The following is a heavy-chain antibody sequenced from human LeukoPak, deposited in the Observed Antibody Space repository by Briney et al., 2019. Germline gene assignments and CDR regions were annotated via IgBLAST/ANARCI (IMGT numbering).Heavy chain of an antibody. CDR3: AKASMGYDSPENDHGDYVEKYYFDY. CDR2: ISGSGGST. Sequence: GGSLRLSCAASGFTFSSYSMSWVRQAPGKGLEWVSAISGSGGSTYYADSVKGRFTISRDNSKNTLYLQMNSLRAEDTAVYYCAKASMGYDSPENDHGDYVEKYYFDYWGQGTLVTVSS. CDR1: GFTFSSYS. J-gene: IGHJ4*02. V-gene: IGHV3-23*01. D-gene: IGHD4-17*01.